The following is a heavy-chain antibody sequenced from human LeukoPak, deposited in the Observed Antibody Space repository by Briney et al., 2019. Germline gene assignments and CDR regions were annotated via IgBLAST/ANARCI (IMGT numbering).Heavy chain of an antibody. CDR2: IIPIFGTA. CDR3: ARDAPAWSRDY. CDR1: GGTFSSYA. D-gene: IGHD2-8*02. V-gene: IGHV1-69*13. J-gene: IGHJ4*02. Sequence: EASVKVSCKASGGTFSSYAISWVRQAPGQGLEWMAGIIPIFGTANYAQKFQGRVTITADESTNTAYMQLNSLRSEDTAVFYCARDAPAWSRDYWGQGTLVTVSS.